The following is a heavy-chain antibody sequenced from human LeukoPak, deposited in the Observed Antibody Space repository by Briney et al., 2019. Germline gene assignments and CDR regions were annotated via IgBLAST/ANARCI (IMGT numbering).Heavy chain of an antibody. Sequence: SETLSLTCAVSGYSISSGYYCGWIRQPPGKGLEWIGSIYHSGSTYYNPSLKSRVTISVDTSKNQFSLKLSSVTAADTAVYYCARAYSKLDYWGQGTLVTVSS. CDR2: IYHSGST. CDR1: GYSISSGYY. V-gene: IGHV4-38-2*01. D-gene: IGHD4-11*01. J-gene: IGHJ4*02. CDR3: ARAYSKLDY.